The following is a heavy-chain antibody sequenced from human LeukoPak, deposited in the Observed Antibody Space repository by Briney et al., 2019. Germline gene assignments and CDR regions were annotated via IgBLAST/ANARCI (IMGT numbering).Heavy chain of an antibody. D-gene: IGHD3-10*01. CDR2: ISGSGGST. CDR1: GFTFSSYA. V-gene: IGHV3-23*01. Sequence: PGGSLRLSCAASGFTFSSYAMSWVRQAPGKGLEWVSAISGSGGSTYYADSVKGRFTISRDDSKNTLYLQMNSLRAEDTAVYYCAKDITYYYGSGTYGAFDIWGQGTMVTVSS. J-gene: IGHJ3*02. CDR3: AKDITYYYGSGTYGAFDI.